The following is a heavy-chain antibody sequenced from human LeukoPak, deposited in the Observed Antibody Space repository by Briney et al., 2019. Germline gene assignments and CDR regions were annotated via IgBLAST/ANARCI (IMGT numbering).Heavy chain of an antibody. J-gene: IGHJ6*04. D-gene: IGHD3-10*02. V-gene: IGHV3-48*04. CDR2: ISSSGSTI. CDR1: GFTFSTYG. CDR3: AELGITMIGGV. Sequence: PGGSLRLSCVASGFTFSTYGMHWVRLAPGKGLEWVSYISSSGSTIYYADSVKGRFTISRDNAKNSLYLQMNSLRAEDTAVYYCAELGITMIGGVWGKGTTVTISS.